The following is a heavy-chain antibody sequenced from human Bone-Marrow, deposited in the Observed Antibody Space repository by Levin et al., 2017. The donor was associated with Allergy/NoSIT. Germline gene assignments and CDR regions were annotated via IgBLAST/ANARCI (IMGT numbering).Heavy chain of an antibody. CDR2: IVPNTGDT. CDR1: GYSFTDHY. V-gene: IGHV1-2*02. Sequence: ASVKVSCKASGYSFTDHYIHWVRQAPGQGLQWMGWIVPNTGDTNSAQTFQGRVTMTRDTSINTAYMELSRLTSDATAVYFCVRVGSDLYDFWGQGTLVTVSS. CDR3: VRVGSDLYDF. J-gene: IGHJ4*02.